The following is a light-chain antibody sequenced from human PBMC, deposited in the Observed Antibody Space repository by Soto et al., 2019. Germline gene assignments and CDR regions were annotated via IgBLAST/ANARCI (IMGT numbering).Light chain of an antibody. CDR3: QQRSNWPP. Sequence: EIVLTQSPATLSLSPGERATLSCRASQSFSSYLAWYQQKPGQAPRLLIYDASNRATGIPARFSGSGSGTDFTLTISSLEPEDFAVYYCQQRSNWPPFGGGTKVEIK. J-gene: IGKJ4*01. CDR2: DAS. V-gene: IGKV3-11*01. CDR1: QSFSSY.